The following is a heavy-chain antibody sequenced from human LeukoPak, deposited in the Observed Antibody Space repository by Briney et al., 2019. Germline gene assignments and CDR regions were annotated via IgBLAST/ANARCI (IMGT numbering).Heavy chain of an antibody. D-gene: IGHD6-13*01. J-gene: IGHJ3*02. Sequence: GGSLRLPCAASGFTFSSYEMNWVRQAPGKGLEWVSYISSSGSTIYYADSVKGRFTISRDNAKNSLYLQMNSLRAEDTAVYYCARVEIAAAYGAFDIWGQRTMVTVSS. CDR3: ARVEIAAAYGAFDI. V-gene: IGHV3-48*03. CDR2: ISSSGSTI. CDR1: GFTFSSYE.